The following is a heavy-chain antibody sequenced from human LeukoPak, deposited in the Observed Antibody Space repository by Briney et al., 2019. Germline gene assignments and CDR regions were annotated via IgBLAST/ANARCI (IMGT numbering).Heavy chain of an antibody. V-gene: IGHV4-59*01. J-gene: IGHJ5*02. Sequence: ETLSLTCTVSGGTFSSYYWSWVRQPPGKGLEWIGYISYSGSTNYHPSLKSRVTISVDTSKNQFSLKLSSVTAADTAVYYCARADCSSTSCLFDPWGQGTLVTVSS. CDR1: GGTFSSYY. CDR2: ISYSGST. CDR3: ARADCSSTSCLFDP. D-gene: IGHD2-2*01.